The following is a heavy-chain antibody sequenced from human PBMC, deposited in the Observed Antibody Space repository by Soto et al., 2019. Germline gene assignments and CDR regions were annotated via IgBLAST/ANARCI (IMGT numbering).Heavy chain of an antibody. D-gene: IGHD6-13*01. CDR3: ARAAHYSSPFRWFDP. CDR2: IYYSGST. V-gene: IGHV4-31*03. CDR1: GGSISSGGYY. Sequence: QVQLQESGPGLVKPSQTLSLTCTVSGGSISSGGYYWSWIRQHPGKGLEWIGYIYYSGSTYYNPSLKSRVTISVDTSKNQFALKLSSGTAADTAVYYCARAAHYSSPFRWFDPWGQGTLVTVSS. J-gene: IGHJ5*02.